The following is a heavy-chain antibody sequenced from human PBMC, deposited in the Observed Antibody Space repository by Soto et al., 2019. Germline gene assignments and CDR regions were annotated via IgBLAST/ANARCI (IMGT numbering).Heavy chain of an antibody. CDR1: GGTFSSYA. J-gene: IGHJ6*02. CDR3: ASMGIAAAGDYYGMDV. CDR2: IIPIFGTA. D-gene: IGHD6-13*01. Sequence: SVKVSCKASGGTFSSYAISWVRQAPGQGLEWMGGIIPIFGTANYAQKFQGRVTITADESTSTAYMELSSLRSEDTAVYYCASMGIAAAGDYYGMDVWGQGTTVTVSS. V-gene: IGHV1-69*13.